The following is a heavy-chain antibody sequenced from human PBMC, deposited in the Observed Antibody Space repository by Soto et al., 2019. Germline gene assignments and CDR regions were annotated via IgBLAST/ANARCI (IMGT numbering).Heavy chain of an antibody. J-gene: IGHJ6*03. V-gene: IGHV5-51*01. D-gene: IGHD5-12*01. Sequence: GESLKISCKGSGYSFTSYWIGWVRQMPGKGLEWMGIIYPGDSDTRYSPSFQGQVTISADKSISTAYLQWSSLKASDTAMYYCASNSGYDLNYYYYMDVWGKGTTVTVSS. CDR3: ASNSGYDLNYYYYMDV. CDR2: IYPGDSDT. CDR1: GYSFTSYW.